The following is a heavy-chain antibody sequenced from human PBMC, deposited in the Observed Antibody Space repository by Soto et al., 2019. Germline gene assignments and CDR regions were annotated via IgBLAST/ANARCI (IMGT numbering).Heavy chain of an antibody. CDR2: IYYSGST. V-gene: IGHV4-59*01. J-gene: IGHJ6*03. CDR3: ARGKSDYYYYYMDV. Sequence: SETLSLTCTVSGGSISSYYWSWIRQPPGKGLEWIGYIYYSGSTNYNPSLKSRVTISVDTSKNQFSLKLSSVTAADTAVYYCARGKSDYYYYYMDVWGKGTTVTVSS. CDR1: GGSISSYY.